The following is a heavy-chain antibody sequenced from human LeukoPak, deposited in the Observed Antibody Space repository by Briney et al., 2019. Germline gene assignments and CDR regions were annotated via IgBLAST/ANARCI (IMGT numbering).Heavy chain of an antibody. CDR2: INYSGSS. CDR3: ARGVGTYSSGYYYYDYFDY. V-gene: IGHV4-39*07. D-gene: IGHD3-22*01. J-gene: IGHJ4*02. CDR1: GGSISSTTYY. Sequence: SETLSLTCTVSGGSISSTTYYWGWIRQPPGRGLEWIGSINYSGSSSYNPSLKSRVTISVDTSKNQFSLKLSSVTAADTAVYYCARGVGTYSSGYYYYDYFDYWGQGTLVTVSS.